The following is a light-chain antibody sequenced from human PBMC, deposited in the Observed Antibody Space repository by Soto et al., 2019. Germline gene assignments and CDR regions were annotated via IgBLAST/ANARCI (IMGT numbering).Light chain of an antibody. Sequence: EIVLTQSPGTLSLSPGERATLSCRASQSVSSSYLAWYQQKPGQAPRLLIYGASSRATGIPDRFSGSGSGTDFTLTISRLEPEDFAVYYCQQYHSSPLTFGPGTKVEIK. V-gene: IGKV3-20*01. CDR3: QQYHSSPLT. CDR1: QSVSSSY. J-gene: IGKJ4*01. CDR2: GAS.